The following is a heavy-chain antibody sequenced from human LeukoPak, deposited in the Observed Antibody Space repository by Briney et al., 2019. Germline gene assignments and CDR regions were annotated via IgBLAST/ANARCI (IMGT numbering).Heavy chain of an antibody. J-gene: IGHJ5*01. Sequence: GGSLRLSCVASGFTLRSYVMNWVRQTPGKGLEWVSSISGSGDSTFYADSVKGRFTISRDDSKKMLYLQMNSLRPEDTAVYYCARGRRSGGITMIRGVKDRGWFDFWGQGTLVTVSS. CDR2: ISGSGDST. D-gene: IGHD3-10*01. CDR1: GFTLRSYV. V-gene: IGHV3-23*01. CDR3: ARGRRSGGITMIRGVKDRGWFDF.